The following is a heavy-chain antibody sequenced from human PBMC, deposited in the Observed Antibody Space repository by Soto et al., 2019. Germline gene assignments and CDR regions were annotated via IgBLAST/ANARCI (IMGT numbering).Heavy chain of an antibody. CDR2: MNPNSGNT. V-gene: IGHV1-8*01. CDR3: ARGFCSSTSCHFDY. CDR1: GYTFPIYD. Sequence: QVQLVQSGAEVKKPGASVKVSCKASGYTFPIYDINWVRQATGQGLEWLGWMNPNSGNTGYAQKFQSRVTMTRNTSINTAYMELSSLRSEDTAVYYCARGFCSSTSCHFDYWGQGTLVTVSS. J-gene: IGHJ4*02. D-gene: IGHD2-2*01.